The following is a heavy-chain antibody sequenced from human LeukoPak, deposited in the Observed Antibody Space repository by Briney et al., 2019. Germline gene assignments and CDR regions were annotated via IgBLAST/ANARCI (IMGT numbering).Heavy chain of an antibody. J-gene: IGHJ4*02. Sequence: GASVKVSCKASGYTFTSYGISWVRQAPGQGLEWMGWISAYNGNTNYAQKLQGRVTMTTDTPTSTAYMELRSLRSDDTAVYYCARDWGYYDSSGYSLFDYWGQGTLVTVSS. CDR2: ISAYNGNT. CDR1: GYTFTSYG. D-gene: IGHD3-22*01. V-gene: IGHV1-18*01. CDR3: ARDWGYYDSSGYSLFDY.